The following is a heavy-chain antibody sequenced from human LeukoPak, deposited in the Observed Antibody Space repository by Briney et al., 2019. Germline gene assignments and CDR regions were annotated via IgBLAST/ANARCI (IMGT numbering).Heavy chain of an antibody. CDR2: ISAYNGNT. CDR3: ARHSRHLYYYDSSGYYPHFDY. D-gene: IGHD3-22*01. CDR1: GYIFAHNG. J-gene: IGHJ4*02. V-gene: IGHV1-18*01. Sequence: ASVTVSCKTSGYIFAHNGISWVRQAPGQGLEWMGWISAYNGNTNYAQKLQGRVTMTADTSTSTAYTGLRSLRSDDTAVYYCARHSRHLYYYDSSGYYPHFDYWGQGTLVTVSS.